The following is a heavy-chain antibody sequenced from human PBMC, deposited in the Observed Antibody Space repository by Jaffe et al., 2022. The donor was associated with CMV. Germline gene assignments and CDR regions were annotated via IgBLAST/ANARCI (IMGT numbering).Heavy chain of an antibody. D-gene: IGHD6-13*01. CDR2: ISGSGGSS. Sequence: EVQLLESGGGLVQPGGSLTLSCAVSGFTFSSYAMSWVRQAPGKGLEWVSVISGSGGSSNYADSGKGRFTISRDNSKNALYLQMNTLRVEDTAVYYCARAAPRGARLVAAGFDNWGQGTLVTVSA. J-gene: IGHJ4*02. CDR3: ARAAPRGARLVAAGFDN. CDR1: GFTFSSYA. V-gene: IGHV3-23*01.